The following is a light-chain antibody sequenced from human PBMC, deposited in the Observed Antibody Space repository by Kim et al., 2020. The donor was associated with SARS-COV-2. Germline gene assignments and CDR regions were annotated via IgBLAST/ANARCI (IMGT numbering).Light chain of an antibody. CDR2: EVS. J-gene: IGLJ1*01. Sequence: GQSVTISCTGTSSDFGDYNRVSWYQQSPGTAPKLIIYEVSHRPSGVPDRFSGSKSGNTASLTISGLQAEDEADYYCNSWTSSNTFVFGTGTKVTVL. V-gene: IGLV2-18*02. CDR3: NSWTSSNTFV. CDR1: SSDFGDYNR.